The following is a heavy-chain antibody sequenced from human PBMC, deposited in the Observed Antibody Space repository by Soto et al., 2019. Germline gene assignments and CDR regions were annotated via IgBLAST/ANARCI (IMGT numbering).Heavy chain of an antibody. CDR2: IYDTGST. Sequence: SETLSLTCTVSGGSISGYYWTWIRQPPGKGLEWIGYIYDTGSTYYNPSLKSRVTISVDTSKNQFSLKLSSEAAAVYYCAREVGARRLDYWGQGTLVTVSS. V-gene: IGHV4-59*01. CDR3: AREVGARRLDY. J-gene: IGHJ4*02. CDR1: GGSISGYY. D-gene: IGHD1-26*01.